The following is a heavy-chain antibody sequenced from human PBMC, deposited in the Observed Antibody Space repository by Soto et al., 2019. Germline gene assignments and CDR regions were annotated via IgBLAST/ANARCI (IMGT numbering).Heavy chain of an antibody. D-gene: IGHD6-13*01. CDR3: ARGGEPAAGRPYQLDY. CDR2: INVGSGKT. CDR1: GYIFTNYA. J-gene: IGHJ4*02. Sequence: GASVKVSCKASGYIFTNYAMHWVRQAPGQRLEWMGWINVGSGKTKYSQKFQGRVTITRDTPASTAFMELSSLRSEDTAEYYCARGGEPAAGRPYQLDYWGQGTLVTVSS. V-gene: IGHV1-3*01.